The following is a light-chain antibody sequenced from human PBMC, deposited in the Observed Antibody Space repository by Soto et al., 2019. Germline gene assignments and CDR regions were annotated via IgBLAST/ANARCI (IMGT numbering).Light chain of an antibody. CDR2: DNN. CDR1: SSNIGNNY. Sequence: QSVLTQPPSVSAAPGQKVTISCSGSSSNIGNNYVSWYQQLPGAAPKLLISDNNKRPSGIPDRFSGSKSGSSATLGITGLQTGDGADYYCGTWDSSLRAVVFGGGTKLTVL. V-gene: IGLV1-51*01. J-gene: IGLJ3*02. CDR3: GTWDSSLRAVV.